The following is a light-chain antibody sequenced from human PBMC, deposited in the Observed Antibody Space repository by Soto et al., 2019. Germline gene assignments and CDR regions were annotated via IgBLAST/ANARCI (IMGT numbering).Light chain of an antibody. CDR3: QSSENNVWA. Sequence: NFMLTQPHSVSESPGKTVTISCTRSGGRIASNLVQWYQLRPVSGPITVISEDNQRPSGVPDRFSGSIDASSNSASLTISGLKPEDEADYYCQSSENNVWAFGGGTKLTVL. V-gene: IGLV6-57*04. CDR2: EDN. J-gene: IGLJ3*02. CDR1: GGRIASNL.